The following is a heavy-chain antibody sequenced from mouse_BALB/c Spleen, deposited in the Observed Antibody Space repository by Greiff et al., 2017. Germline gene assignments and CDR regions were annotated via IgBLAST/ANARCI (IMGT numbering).Heavy chain of an antibody. D-gene: IGHD2-10*02. J-gene: IGHJ3*01. Sequence: QVQLQQSGAELVRPGTSVKISCKASGYAFTNYWLGWVKQRPGHGLEWIGDIYPGSGNTYYNEKFKGKATLTADKSSSTAYMQLSSLTSEDSAVYYCARLGYGNYVSPWFAYWGQGTLVTVSA. CDR1: GYAFTNYW. V-gene: IGHV1-63*01. CDR2: IYPGSGNT. CDR3: ARLGYGNYVSPWFAY.